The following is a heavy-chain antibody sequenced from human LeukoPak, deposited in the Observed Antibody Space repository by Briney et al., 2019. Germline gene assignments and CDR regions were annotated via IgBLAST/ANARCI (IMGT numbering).Heavy chain of an antibody. D-gene: IGHD3-10*01. Sequence: GGSLRLSCAASGFTFSSYGMYWVRQAPGKGLEWVAFIRYDGSNKYYADSVKGRFTISRDNSKNTLYLQMNSLRAEDTAVYYCAKDIVRYYGSGSYYYFDYWGQGTLVTVSS. CDR2: IRYDGSNK. J-gene: IGHJ4*02. CDR3: AKDIVRYYGSGSYYYFDY. V-gene: IGHV3-30*02. CDR1: GFTFSSYG.